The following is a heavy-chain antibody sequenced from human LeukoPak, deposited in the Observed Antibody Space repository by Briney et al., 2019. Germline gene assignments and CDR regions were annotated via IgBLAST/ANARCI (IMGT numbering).Heavy chain of an antibody. Sequence: GGSLRLSCAASGFTFSSYAMNWVRQAPGKGLEWVSAISDSGDSTYYADSVKGRFTISRDNSKNTLYLQMNSLRAGDTAVYYCAKSGFGDYVDWYFDLWGRGTLVTVSS. CDR1: GFTFSSYA. CDR2: ISDSGDST. CDR3: AKSGFGDYVDWYFDL. D-gene: IGHD4-17*01. V-gene: IGHV3-23*01. J-gene: IGHJ2*01.